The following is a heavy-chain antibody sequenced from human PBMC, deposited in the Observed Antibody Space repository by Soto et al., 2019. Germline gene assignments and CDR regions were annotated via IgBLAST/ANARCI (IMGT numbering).Heavy chain of an antibody. D-gene: IGHD3-22*01. V-gene: IGHV3-23*01. CDR3: AKDREYYDSSGYPSWYFDY. J-gene: IGHJ4*02. CDR2: ISGSGGST. CDR1: GFTFSSYA. Sequence: PGGSLRLSCAASGFTFSSYAMIWVRQAPGKGLEWVSAISGSGGSTYYADSVKGRFTISRESSENTLYLQMNSLRAEDTAVYYCAKDREYYDSSGYPSWYFDYWGQGTLVTVSS.